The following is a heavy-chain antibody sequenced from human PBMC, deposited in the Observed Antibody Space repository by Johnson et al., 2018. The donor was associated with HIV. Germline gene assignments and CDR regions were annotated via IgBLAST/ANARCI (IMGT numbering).Heavy chain of an antibody. CDR2: ISSSGSTI. V-gene: IGHV3-11*04. Sequence: QVQLVESGGGLVQPGRSLRLSCTASGFTFGDYAMSWFRQAPGKGLEWVSYISSSGSTIYYADSVKGRFTISRDNAKNSLYLQMNSLRAEDTAVYYCAKNQEVSREDAFDIWGQGTMVTVSS. J-gene: IGHJ3*02. CDR1: GFTFGDYA. D-gene: IGHD3-3*02. CDR3: AKNQEVSREDAFDI.